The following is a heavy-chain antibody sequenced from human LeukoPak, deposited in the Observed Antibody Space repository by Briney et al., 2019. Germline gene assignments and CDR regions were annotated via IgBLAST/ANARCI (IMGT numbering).Heavy chain of an antibody. V-gene: IGHV3-66*01. D-gene: IGHD6-13*01. CDR1: GFTVSSNY. CDR3: ARDRHSSSWHRFGEEDAFDI. CDR2: IYSGGST. J-gene: IGHJ3*02. Sequence: GGSLRLSCAASGFTVSSNYMSWVRQAPGKGLEWVSVIYSGGSTYYADSVKGRFTISRDNSKNTLYLQMNSLRAEDTAVYYCARDRHSSSWHRFGEEDAFDIWGQGTMVTVSS.